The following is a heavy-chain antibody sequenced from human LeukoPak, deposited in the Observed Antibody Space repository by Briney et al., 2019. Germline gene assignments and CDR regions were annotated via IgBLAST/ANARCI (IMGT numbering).Heavy chain of an antibody. J-gene: IGHJ6*02. CDR2: IKLDGSEK. CDR1: GFTFGKYW. D-gene: IGHD1-1*01. Sequence: GGSLRLSCVASGFTFGKYWMSWVRQAPGKGLEWVANIKLDGSEKNYVDSVKGRFTISRDNTKNSLYLQMNSLRVEDTAVFYCAKVSGATLNYGMDVWGQGTTVTVSS. V-gene: IGHV3-7*03. CDR3: AKVSGATLNYGMDV.